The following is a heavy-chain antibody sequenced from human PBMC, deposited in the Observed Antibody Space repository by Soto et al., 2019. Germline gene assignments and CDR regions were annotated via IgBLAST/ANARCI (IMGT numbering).Heavy chain of an antibody. CDR1: GYTFTSYG. D-gene: IGHD2-15*01. Sequence: VKVSCKASGYTFTSYGISWVRQAPGQGLEWMGWISAYNGNTNYAQKLQGRVTMTTDTSTSTAYMELRSLRSDDTAVYYCARWRSACSGGSCYFNWFDPWGQGTLVTVSS. CDR3: ARWRSACSGGSCYFNWFDP. CDR2: ISAYNGNT. V-gene: IGHV1-18*04. J-gene: IGHJ5*02.